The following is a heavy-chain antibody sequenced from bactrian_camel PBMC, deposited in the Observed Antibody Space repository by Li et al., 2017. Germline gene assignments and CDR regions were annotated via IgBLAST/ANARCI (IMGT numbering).Heavy chain of an antibody. CDR2: INVGGTST. Sequence: VQLVESGGTLVQPGGSLRLSCAGSGSTFRSYALSYVRQAPGKGLEWVSTINVGGTSTYYADFVRGRFTISRDNAKNTVYLQLNSLETEDMAMYYCAQLDPYGPNNFWGQGTQVTVS. CDR3: AQLDPYGPNNF. V-gene: IGHV3S40*01. D-gene: IGHD5*01. CDR1: GSTFRSYA. J-gene: IGHJ4*01.